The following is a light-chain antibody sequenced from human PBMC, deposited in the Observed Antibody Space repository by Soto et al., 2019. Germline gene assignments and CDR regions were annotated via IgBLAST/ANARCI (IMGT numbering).Light chain of an antibody. CDR1: SSNNGSNT. V-gene: IGLV1-44*01. Sequence: QSVLTQPPSASGTPGQNVSVSCSGSSSNNGSNTVTWYQQLPGTPPIHLLYRINLRSSGVLDRFSGSRSGTSSSLAISGLQSEDEADYYCATSDDRLNGYVFGSETKVTGL. CDR2: RIN. J-gene: IGLJ1*01. CDR3: ATSDDRLNGYV.